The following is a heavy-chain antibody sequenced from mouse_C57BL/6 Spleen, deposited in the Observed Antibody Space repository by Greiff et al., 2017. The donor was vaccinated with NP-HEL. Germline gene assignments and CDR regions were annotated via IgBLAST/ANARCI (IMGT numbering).Heavy chain of an antibody. CDR2: IRLKSDNYAT. V-gene: IGHV6-3*01. CDR3: TPLIYANAMDY. CDR1: GFTFSNYW. Sequence: EVKLQESGGGLVQPGGSMKLSCVASGFTFSNYWMNWVRQSPEKGLEWVAQIRLKSDNYATHYAESVKGRFTISRDDSKSSVYLQMNNLRAEDTGIYYCTPLIYANAMDYWGQGTSVTVSS. J-gene: IGHJ4*01. D-gene: IGHD1-3*01.